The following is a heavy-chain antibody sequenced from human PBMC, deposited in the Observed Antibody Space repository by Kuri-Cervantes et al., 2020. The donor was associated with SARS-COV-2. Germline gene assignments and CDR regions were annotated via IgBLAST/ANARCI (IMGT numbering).Heavy chain of an antibody. Sequence: GESLKISCVASEFNFRYYGMYWVRQAPGKGLEWMAVISYDGRDTYYGDSVKGRFTISRDNSKNTLYLQMNSLRAEDTAVYYCARDSDTTGYYWYFDLWGRGTLVTVSS. D-gene: IGHD3-22*01. V-gene: IGHV3-33*05. CDR3: ARDSDTTGYYWYFDL. CDR2: ISYDGRDT. J-gene: IGHJ2*01. CDR1: EFNFRYYG.